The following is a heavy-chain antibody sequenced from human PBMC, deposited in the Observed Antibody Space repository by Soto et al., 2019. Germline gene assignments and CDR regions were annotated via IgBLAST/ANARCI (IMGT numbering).Heavy chain of an antibody. V-gene: IGHV4-39*01. J-gene: IGHJ6*02. CDR3: ARLDQTVTTNYYYYGMDV. Sequence: PSETLSLTCTVSGGSISSSSYYWGWIRQPPGKGLGWIGSIYYSGSTYYNPSLKSRVTISVDTSKNQFSLKLSPVTAADTAVYYCARLDQTVTTNYYYYGMDVWGQGTTVTVS. D-gene: IGHD4-4*01. CDR2: IYYSGST. CDR1: GGSISSSSYY.